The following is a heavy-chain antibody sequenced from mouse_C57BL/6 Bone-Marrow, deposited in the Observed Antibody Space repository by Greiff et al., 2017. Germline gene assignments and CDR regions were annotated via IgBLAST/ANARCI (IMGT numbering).Heavy chain of an antibody. CDR1: GYAFSSSW. CDR3: AIYYGSSGGDY. D-gene: IGHD1-1*01. CDR2: IYPGDGDT. Sequence: VQLQQSGPELVKPGASVKISYKASGYAFSSSWMNWVKQRPGKGLEWIGRIYPGDGDTNYNGKFKGKATLTADKSSSTAYMQLSSLTSEDSAVYFCAIYYGSSGGDYWGQGTTLTVSS. V-gene: IGHV1-82*01. J-gene: IGHJ2*01.